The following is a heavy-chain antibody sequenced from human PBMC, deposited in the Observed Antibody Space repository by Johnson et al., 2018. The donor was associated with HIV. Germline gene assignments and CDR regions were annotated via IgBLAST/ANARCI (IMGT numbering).Heavy chain of an antibody. CDR1: GFTFSSYA. D-gene: IGHD1-1*01. J-gene: IGHJ3*02. V-gene: IGHV3-30-3*01. CDR3: ARETRVWYNWNDGSRAFDI. Sequence: VQLVESGGGVVQPGRSLRLSCAASGFTFSSYAMHWVRQAPGKGLEWVAVISYDVSNKYYADSVKGRFTLSRDNSKNTLSLQLNSLSAEDTDVYYGARETRVWYNWNDGSRAFDIWGQGTMVTVSS. CDR2: ISYDVSNK.